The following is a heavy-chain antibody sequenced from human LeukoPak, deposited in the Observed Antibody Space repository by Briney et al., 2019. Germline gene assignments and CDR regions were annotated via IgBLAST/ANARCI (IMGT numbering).Heavy chain of an antibody. CDR1: GFTFSSYE. CDR3: ARVVEGYSNYPPYYYYGMDV. CDR2: ISSSGSTI. V-gene: IGHV3-48*03. Sequence: GGSLRLSCAASGFTFSSYEMNWLRQAPGKGLEGVSYISSSGSTIYYADSVKGRFTISRDNAKNSLYLQMNSLRAEDTAVYYCARVVEGYSNYPPYYYYGMDVWGQGTTVTVSS. J-gene: IGHJ6*02. D-gene: IGHD4-11*01.